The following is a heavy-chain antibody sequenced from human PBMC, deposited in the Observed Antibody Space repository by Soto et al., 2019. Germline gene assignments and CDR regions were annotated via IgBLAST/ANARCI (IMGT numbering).Heavy chain of an antibody. Sequence: QVQLVQSGAEVKKPGASVKVSCKASGYTFTSYYMHWVRQAPGQGLEWMGIINPSGGSTSYAQKFQGRVTMTRDTSTSTVYMELSSLRSEDTAVYSCARPGSSWYFDYWGQGTLVTVSS. V-gene: IGHV1-46*03. CDR3: ARPGSSWYFDY. D-gene: IGHD6-13*01. J-gene: IGHJ4*02. CDR2: INPSGGST. CDR1: GYTFTSYY.